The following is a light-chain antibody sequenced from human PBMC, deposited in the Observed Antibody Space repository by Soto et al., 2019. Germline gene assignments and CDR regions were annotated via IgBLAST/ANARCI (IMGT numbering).Light chain of an antibody. CDR1: QSVSAN. V-gene: IGKV3-15*01. CDR3: QQRGT. CDR2: GAS. J-gene: IGKJ4*01. Sequence: EIVMTQSPATLSLSPGERATLSCRASQSVSANLAWYQHKPGQAPRLLIYGASTRATGIPARFRGSRFGTDFTLTISSLEPEDFAVYYCQQRGTFGGGTKVDIK.